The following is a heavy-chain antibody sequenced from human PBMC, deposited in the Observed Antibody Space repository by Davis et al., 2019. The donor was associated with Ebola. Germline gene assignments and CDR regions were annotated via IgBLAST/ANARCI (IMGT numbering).Heavy chain of an antibody. CDR2: ISAYNGNT. D-gene: IGHD3-22*01. V-gene: IGHV1-18*01. CDR3: ARDDYDSSAFPDS. J-gene: IGHJ4*02. CDR1: GYTFNTYG. Sequence: ASVKVSCKASGYTFNTYGITWVRQAPGQGLEWMGWISAYNGNTNFAPKLQGRVTMTTDTSTSTAYMELRSLRSDDTAVYYCARDDYDSSAFPDSWGQGILVIVSS.